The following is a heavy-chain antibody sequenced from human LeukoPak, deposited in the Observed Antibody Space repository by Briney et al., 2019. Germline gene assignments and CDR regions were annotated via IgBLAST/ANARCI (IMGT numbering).Heavy chain of an antibody. J-gene: IGHJ4*02. CDR1: NDSISNYY. Sequence: PSETLSLTCSVSNDSISNYYWSWIRQPPGKRLEYIGYVHYSGNTNQNPSLKSRATISVDMSKNHFSLKLSSVTAADTAVYYCARRITIFGVVTYDYWGQGTLVTVSS. V-gene: IGHV4-59*12. CDR2: VHYSGNT. CDR3: ARRITIFGVVTYDY. D-gene: IGHD3-3*01.